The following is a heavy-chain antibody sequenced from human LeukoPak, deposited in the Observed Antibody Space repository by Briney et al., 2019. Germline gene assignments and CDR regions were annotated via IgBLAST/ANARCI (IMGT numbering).Heavy chain of an antibody. V-gene: IGHV3-30*02. CDR1: GFTFSSYG. D-gene: IGHD6-19*01. CDR2: IRYDGSNK. CDR3: AKASRQWLVPSYFDY. J-gene: IGHJ4*02. Sequence: GGSLRLSCAASGFTFSSYGMHWVRQAPGKGLEWVAFIRYDGSNKYYADSVKGRFTISRDNSKNTLYLQMNSLRAEDTAVYYCAKASRQWLVPSYFDYWGQGTLVTVSS.